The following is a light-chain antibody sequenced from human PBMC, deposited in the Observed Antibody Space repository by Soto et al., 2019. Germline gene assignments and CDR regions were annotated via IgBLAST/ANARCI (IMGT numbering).Light chain of an antibody. V-gene: IGLV2-11*01. CDR1: SSDVGAYNS. Sequence: QSALTQPRSVSGSPGQSVTISCTGTSSDVGAYNSVSWYQQYPGKAPKVMIYDVSERPSGVPDRFSGSKSYNTAALTISGLQAEDEADYYCCSFAGSDTLIFGGGTKVTVL. J-gene: IGLJ2*01. CDR3: CSFAGSDTLI. CDR2: DVS.